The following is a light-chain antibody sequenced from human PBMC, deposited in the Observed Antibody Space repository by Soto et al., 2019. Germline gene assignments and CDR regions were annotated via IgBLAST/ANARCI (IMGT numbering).Light chain of an antibody. J-gene: IGLJ2*01. CDR1: PGHSTYA. Sequence: QPVLSQSPSASASLGASVKLTCTLTPGHSTYAIAWYQQRPGQGPTFLMKINSDGSHTKGAGIPDRFSGSSSGAERYLTISNLQSEDEADYYCQVWDAGVVFGGGTKLTVL. V-gene: IGLV4-69*01. CDR2: INSDGSH. CDR3: QVWDAGVV.